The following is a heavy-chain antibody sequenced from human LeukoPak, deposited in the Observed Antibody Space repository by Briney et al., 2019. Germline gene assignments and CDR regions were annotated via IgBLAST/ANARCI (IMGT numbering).Heavy chain of an antibody. V-gene: IGHV4-59*08. CDR3: ARLQYSSSSGHYYYMDV. CDR2: IYYSGST. Sequence: SETLSLTCTVSGGSISSYYWSWIRQPPGKGLEWIGYIYYSGSTNYNPSLKSRVTISVDTSKNQFSLRLSSVTAADTAVYYCARLQYSSSSGHYYYMDVWGKGTTVTVSS. D-gene: IGHD6-6*01. CDR1: GGSISSYY. J-gene: IGHJ6*03.